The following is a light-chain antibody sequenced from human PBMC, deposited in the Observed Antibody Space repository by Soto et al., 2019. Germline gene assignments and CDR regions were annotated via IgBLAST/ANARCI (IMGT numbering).Light chain of an antibody. V-gene: IGLV2-14*01. CDR3: SSYTSSSTWV. CDR2: DVS. Sequence: QSALTQPASVSGSPGQSITISCTGTSSDVGGYNYVSWYQQHPGKAPKLMIYDVSNRPSGVSNRFSGSESGNTASRTISGLQAEDEADYYCSSYTSSSTWVFGGGTQLTVL. J-gene: IGLJ3*02. CDR1: SSDVGGYNY.